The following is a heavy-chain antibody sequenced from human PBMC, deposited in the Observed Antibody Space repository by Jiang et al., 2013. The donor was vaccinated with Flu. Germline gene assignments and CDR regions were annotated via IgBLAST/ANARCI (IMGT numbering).Heavy chain of an antibody. J-gene: IGHJ4*02. V-gene: IGHV4-39*07. Sequence: LLKPSETLSLTCTVSGGSISSNTYYWVWIRQSPGTGLEWIGSVYDSGSTYYNPSLKSRVTISVDTSKSQFSLKLSSVTAADTAVYFCARAQKYSGFELPYFDFWGQGTLVAVSS. CDR3: ARAQKYSGFELPYFDF. D-gene: IGHD5-12*01. CDR1: GGSISSNTYY. CDR2: VYDSGST.